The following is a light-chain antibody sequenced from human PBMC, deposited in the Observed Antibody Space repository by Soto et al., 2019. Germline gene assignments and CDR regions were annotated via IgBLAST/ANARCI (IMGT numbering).Light chain of an antibody. V-gene: IGLV2-18*02. CDR2: EVS. J-gene: IGLJ2*01. CDR3: SSYTSSSTVV. Sequence: QSALTQPPSVSGSPGQSVTISCTGTSSDVGSYNRVSWYQQPPGTAPKFMIYEVSNRPSGVPDRFSGSKSGNTASLTISGLQEDDEADYYCSSYTSSSTVVFGGGTKLTVL. CDR1: SSDVGSYNR.